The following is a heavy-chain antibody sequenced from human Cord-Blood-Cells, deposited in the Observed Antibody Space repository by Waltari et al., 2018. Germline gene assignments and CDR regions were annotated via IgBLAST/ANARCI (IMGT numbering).Heavy chain of an antibody. CDR2: INHSGST. CDR3: ASSGAGNWYFDL. CDR1: GGSFSGYY. J-gene: IGHJ2*01. D-gene: IGHD7-27*01. Sequence: QVQLQQWGAGLLKPSETLSLTCAVYGGSFSGYYWSWIRQPPGKGLEWIGEINHSGSTNYNPSLKSRVTISVDTSKNQFSLKLSSVTAADTAVYYCASSGAGNWYFDLWGRDTLVTVSS. V-gene: IGHV4-34*01.